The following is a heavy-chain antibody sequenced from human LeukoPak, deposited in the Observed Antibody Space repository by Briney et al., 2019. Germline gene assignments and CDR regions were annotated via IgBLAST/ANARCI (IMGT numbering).Heavy chain of an antibody. D-gene: IGHD4-23*01. CDR2: INPSGGST. V-gene: IGHV1-46*01. CDR1: GYTFTSYY. CDR3: ARALPRWSLRANWFDP. Sequence: GASVKVSCKASGYTFTSYYMHWVRQAPGQGLEWMGIINPSGGSTSYAQKFQGRVTMTRDTSTSTVYMELSSLRSDDTAVYYCARALPRWSLRANWFDPWGQGTLVTVSS. J-gene: IGHJ5*02.